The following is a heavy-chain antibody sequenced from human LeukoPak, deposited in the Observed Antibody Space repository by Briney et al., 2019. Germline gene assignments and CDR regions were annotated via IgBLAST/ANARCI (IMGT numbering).Heavy chain of an antibody. CDR2: ISGSGAST. CDR1: GFTFSSYG. Sequence: GGTLRLSCAASGFTFSSYGMSWVRQAPGKGLEWVSTISGSGASTYYADSVKGRFTISRDNSKNTLYLQMNSLRAEDTAVYYCAKEEEERYYDILTGYYALDYWGQGTLVTVSS. D-gene: IGHD3-9*01. J-gene: IGHJ4*02. V-gene: IGHV3-23*01. CDR3: AKEEEERYYDILTGYYALDY.